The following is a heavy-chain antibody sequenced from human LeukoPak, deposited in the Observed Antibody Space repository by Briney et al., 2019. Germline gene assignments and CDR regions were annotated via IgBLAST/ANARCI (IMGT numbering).Heavy chain of an antibody. J-gene: IGHJ5*02. Sequence: ASAKVSCKASGYTFTGYYMHWVRQAPGQGLEWMGWINPNSGGTNYAQKFQGRVTMTRDTSISTAYMELSRLRSDDTAVYYCARNSGYVLRWFDPWGQGTLVTVSS. V-gene: IGHV1-2*02. CDR2: INPNSGGT. CDR1: GYTFTGYY. D-gene: IGHD5-12*01. CDR3: ARNSGYVLRWFDP.